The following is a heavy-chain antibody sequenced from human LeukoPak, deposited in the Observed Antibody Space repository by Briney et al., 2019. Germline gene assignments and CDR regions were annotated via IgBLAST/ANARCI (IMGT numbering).Heavy chain of an antibody. J-gene: IGHJ4*02. CDR3: ARGPYYYYDSSGYNPYYFDY. Sequence: PGGSLRLSCAASGFTFDDYGMSWVRQAPGKGLEWVSGINWNGGSTGYADSVKGRLTISRDNAKNSLYLQMNSLRAEDTALYYCARGPYYYYDSSGYNPYYFDYWGQGTLVTVSS. V-gene: IGHV3-20*04. CDR1: GFTFDDYG. CDR2: INWNGGST. D-gene: IGHD3-22*01.